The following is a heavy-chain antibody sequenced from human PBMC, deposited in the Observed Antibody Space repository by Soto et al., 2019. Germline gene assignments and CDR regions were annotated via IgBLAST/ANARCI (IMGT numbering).Heavy chain of an antibody. CDR3: ARDVVLVPSSSWYSLVVI. J-gene: IGHJ3*02. D-gene: IGHD6-13*01. Sequence: PSETLSLTCTVSGGSISSGGYYWSWIRQHPGKDLEWIGYIYYSGSTYYNPSLKSRVTISVDTSKNQFSLKLSSVTAADTAVYYCARDVVLVPSSSWYSLVVIWGKGTMVTVSS. CDR2: IYYSGST. V-gene: IGHV4-31*03. CDR1: GGSISSGGYY.